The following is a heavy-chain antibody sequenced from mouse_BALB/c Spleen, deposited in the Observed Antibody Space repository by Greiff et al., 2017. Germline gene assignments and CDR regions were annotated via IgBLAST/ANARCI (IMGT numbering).Heavy chain of an antibody. CDR3: ARNYRYDESYAMDY. CDR1: GFTFSSFG. Sequence: EVQLVESGGGLVQPGGSRKLSCAASGFTFSSFGMHWVRQAPEKGLEWVAYISSGSSTIYYADTVKGRFTISRDNPKNTLFLQMTSLRSEDTAMYYCARNYRYDESYAMDYWGQGTSVTVSS. J-gene: IGHJ4*01. CDR2: ISSGSSTI. V-gene: IGHV5-17*02. D-gene: IGHD2-14*01.